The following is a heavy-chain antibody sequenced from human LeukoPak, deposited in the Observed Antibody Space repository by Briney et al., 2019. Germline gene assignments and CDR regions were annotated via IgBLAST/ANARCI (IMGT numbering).Heavy chain of an antibody. Sequence: GGSLRLSCAASGFTFTSYEMNWVRQAPGKGLEWVSYISSSGSIIYYADSVKGRFTISRDNAKNSLYLQMNSLRAEDTAVYYCARVAAGTTFYYMDVWGKGTTVTISS. CDR3: ARVAAGTTFYYMDV. J-gene: IGHJ6*03. D-gene: IGHD6-13*01. CDR1: GFTFTSYE. CDR2: ISSSGSII. V-gene: IGHV3-48*03.